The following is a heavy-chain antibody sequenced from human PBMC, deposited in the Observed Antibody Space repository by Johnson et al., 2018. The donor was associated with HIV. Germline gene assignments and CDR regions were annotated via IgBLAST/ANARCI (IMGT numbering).Heavy chain of an antibody. CDR3: AREPGYSSGPDAFDI. V-gene: IGHV3-48*04. Sequence: VQLVESGGGLVQPGGSLRLSCAASGFSFSSYAMSWVRQAPGKGLEWVSYISSSGSTIYYADSVKGRFTISRDNAKNSLYLQMNSLRAEDTAVYYCAREPGYSSGPDAFDIWGHGTMVTVSS. J-gene: IGHJ3*02. CDR1: GFSFSSYA. D-gene: IGHD6-19*01. CDR2: ISSSGSTI.